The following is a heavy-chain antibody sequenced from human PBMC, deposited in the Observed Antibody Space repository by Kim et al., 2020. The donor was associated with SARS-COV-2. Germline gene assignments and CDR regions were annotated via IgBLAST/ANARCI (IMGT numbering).Heavy chain of an antibody. CDR1: GGSISSYY. V-gene: IGHV4-59*01. Sequence: SETLYLTCTVSGGSISSYYWSWIRQPPGKGLEWIGYIYYSGSTNYNPSLKSRVTISVDTSKNQFSLKLSSVTAADTAVYYCARTYCGGDCYSWFWFDPWGQGTLVTVSS. J-gene: IGHJ5*02. CDR3: ARTYCGGDCYSWFWFDP. D-gene: IGHD2-21*02. CDR2: IYYSGST.